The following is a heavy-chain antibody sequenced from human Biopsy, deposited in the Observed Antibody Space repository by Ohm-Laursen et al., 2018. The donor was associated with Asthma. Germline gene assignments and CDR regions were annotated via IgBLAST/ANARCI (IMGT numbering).Heavy chain of an antibody. V-gene: IGHV1-18*01. Sequence: GASVKVSCKTSGYTFNSAGITWVRQAPGQGLEWMGWISVYNGNTKVAQKLQDRVTMITDTSTGTAYMELMSLRSDDTAVYFCARAVDYSHYYGIDVWGQGTTVTVS. D-gene: IGHD3-10*01. J-gene: IGHJ6*02. CDR2: ISVYNGNT. CDR3: ARAVDYSHYYGIDV. CDR1: GYTFNSAG.